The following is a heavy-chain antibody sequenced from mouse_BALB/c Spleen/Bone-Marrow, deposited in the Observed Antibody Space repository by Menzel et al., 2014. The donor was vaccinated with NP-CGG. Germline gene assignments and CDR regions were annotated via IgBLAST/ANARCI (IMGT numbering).Heavy chain of an antibody. V-gene: IGHV3-5*02. D-gene: IGHD2-1*01. CDR1: GISITTGNYR. CDR3: ARYGNYFDY. CDR2: IYYSGTI. Sequence: EVHLVESGPGLVKPSQTVSLTCTVTGISITTGNYRWSWLRQFPGNKLEWIGYIYYSGTITYNPSLTSRTTITRDTSKNQFFLEMNSLTAEDTATYYCARYGNYFDYWGQGTTLTVSS. J-gene: IGHJ2*01.